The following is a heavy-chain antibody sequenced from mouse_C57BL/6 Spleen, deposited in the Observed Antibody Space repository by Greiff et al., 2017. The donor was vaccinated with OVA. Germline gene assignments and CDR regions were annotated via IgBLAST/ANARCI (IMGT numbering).Heavy chain of an antibody. CDR1: GYSITSGYY. CDR3: ARGYGNYAYYAMDY. Sequence: DVHLVESGPGLVKPSQSLSLTCSVTGYSITSGYYWNWIRQFPGNKLEWMGYISYDGSNNYNPTLKNRISITRDTSKNQFFLKLNSVTTEDTATYYCARGYGNYAYYAMDYWGKGTSVTVSS. CDR2: ISYDGSN. J-gene: IGHJ4*01. V-gene: IGHV3-6*01. D-gene: IGHD2-1*01.